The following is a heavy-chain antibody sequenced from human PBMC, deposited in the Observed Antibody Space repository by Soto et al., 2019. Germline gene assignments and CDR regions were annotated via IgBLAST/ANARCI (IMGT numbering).Heavy chain of an antibody. J-gene: IGHJ4*02. V-gene: IGHV1-69*13. Sequence: SVKVSCKALGGPSNNYGDSWVRQAPGQGLEWMGGIVPVFGTANYAPKFQGRLRITADDSTRTVNMELRSLTSDDTAVYYCAKLQGSGSYYDDDNWGQGTLVTVSS. CDR2: IVPVFGTA. CDR1: GGPSNNYG. CDR3: AKLQGSGSYYDDDN. D-gene: IGHD3-10*01.